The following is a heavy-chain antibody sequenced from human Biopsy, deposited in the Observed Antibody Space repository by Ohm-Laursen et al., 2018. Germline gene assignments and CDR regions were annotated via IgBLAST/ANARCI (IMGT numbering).Heavy chain of an antibody. J-gene: IGHJ3*02. CDR1: GDSISSYY. D-gene: IGHD1-26*01. Sequence: GTLSLTCTVSGDSISSYYWSWIRQPPGKGLEWIGRIYTSGSPNYNLSLESRVTMSVDTSKNQFPLNLRSVTAADTAVYYCARGTGRYYVYGAFDIWGQGTVVTVSS. V-gene: IGHV4-4*07. CDR2: IYTSGSP. CDR3: ARGTGRYYVYGAFDI.